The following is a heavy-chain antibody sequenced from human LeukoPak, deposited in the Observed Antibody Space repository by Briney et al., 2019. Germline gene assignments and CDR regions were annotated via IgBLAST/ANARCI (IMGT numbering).Heavy chain of an antibody. Sequence: GASVKVSCKASGYTFTSYYMHWVRQAPGQGLEWMGIINPSGGSTSYAQKFQGRVTMTRDRSTSTVYMELSSLRSEDTAVYYCARSNPHCGGDCYIYFDYWGQGTLVTVSS. CDR1: GYTFTSYY. V-gene: IGHV1-46*01. CDR3: ARSNPHCGGDCYIYFDY. CDR2: INPSGGST. J-gene: IGHJ4*02. D-gene: IGHD2-21*02.